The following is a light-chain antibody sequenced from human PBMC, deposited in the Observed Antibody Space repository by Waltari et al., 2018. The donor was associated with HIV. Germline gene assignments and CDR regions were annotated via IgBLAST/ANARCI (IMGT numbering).Light chain of an antibody. J-gene: IGLJ1*01. CDR3: SSYTSSSTLVV. V-gene: IGLV2-14*01. CDR1: SSYAGGYPY. CDR2: EVS. Sequence: QSALTQPASVSGSPGQSPTISGTGTSSYAGGYPYVSSYQQHPGKAPKLMISEVSNRPSGVSNRFSGSKSGNTASLTISGLQTEDEADYYCSSYTSSSTLVVFGTGTKVTVL.